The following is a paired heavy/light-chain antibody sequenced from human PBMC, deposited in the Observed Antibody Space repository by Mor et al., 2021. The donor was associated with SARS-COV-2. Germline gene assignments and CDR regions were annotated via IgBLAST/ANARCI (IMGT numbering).Heavy chain of an antibody. CDR2: ISYDGSNK. Sequence: QVQLVESGGGVVQPGRSLRLSCAASGFTFSSYAMHWVRQAPGKGLEWVAVISYDGSNKYYTDSVKGRFTISRDDSKNTLYLQMNTLRPEDTAVYYCARDRGGSYPATGAFDIWGQETMVTVSS. V-gene: IGHV3-30-3*01. D-gene: IGHD1-26*01. CDR3: ARDRGGSYPATGAFDI. CDR1: GFTFSSYA. J-gene: IGHJ3*02.
Light chain of an antibody. CDR2: AAS. Sequence: DIQMTQSPSSLSASVGDRVTFTCRASQSISNYLNWYQQKPGKAPKLLIYAASSLQSGVPSGFSGSGSGTDFTLTISSLQPEDFATYYCQQSYSTPYTFGQGTKLEIK. V-gene: IGKV1-39*01. J-gene: IGKJ2*01. CDR3: QQSYSTPYT. CDR1: QSISNY.